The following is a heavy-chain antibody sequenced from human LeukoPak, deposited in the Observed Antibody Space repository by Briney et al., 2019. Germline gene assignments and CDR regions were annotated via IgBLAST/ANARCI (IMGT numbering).Heavy chain of an antibody. CDR1: GYTFTTYG. CDR3: ARDLIAARPGWFDP. CDR2: ISAYNGNT. D-gene: IGHD6-6*01. J-gene: IGHJ5*02. Sequence: ASVKVSCKASGYTFTTYGINWVRQAAGQGLECMGWISAYNGNTNYALNLQGRVTLTTDTSASTAYMELRSLRSDDTAVYYCARDLIAARPGWFDPWGQGTLVIVSS. V-gene: IGHV1-18*01.